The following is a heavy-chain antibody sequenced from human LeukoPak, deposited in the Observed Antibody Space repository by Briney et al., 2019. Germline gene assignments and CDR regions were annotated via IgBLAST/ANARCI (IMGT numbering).Heavy chain of an antibody. J-gene: IGHJ3*02. CDR2: ISGSGGST. Sequence: GGSLRLSCAASGFTFSSYAMSWVRQAPGKGLEWVSAISGSGGSTYYADSVKGRFTISRDNSKNTLYLQMNSLRAEDTAVYYCAKAYYYDSSGCPSAFDIWGQGTMVTVSS. D-gene: IGHD3-22*01. CDR1: GFTFSSYA. CDR3: AKAYYYDSSGCPSAFDI. V-gene: IGHV3-23*01.